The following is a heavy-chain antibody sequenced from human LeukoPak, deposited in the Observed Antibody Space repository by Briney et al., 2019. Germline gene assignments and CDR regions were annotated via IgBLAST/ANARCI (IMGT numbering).Heavy chain of an antibody. CDR1: GFTFSSYA. Sequence: GGSLRLSCAAPGFTFSSYAMSWVRQAPGKGLEWVSAISGSGGNTYYADSVKGRFTISRDNSKNTLYLQMNSLRAEDTAVYYCAKASSGYYYDYWGQGTLVTVSS. CDR2: ISGSGGNT. J-gene: IGHJ4*02. V-gene: IGHV3-23*01. CDR3: AKASSGYYYDY. D-gene: IGHD3-22*01.